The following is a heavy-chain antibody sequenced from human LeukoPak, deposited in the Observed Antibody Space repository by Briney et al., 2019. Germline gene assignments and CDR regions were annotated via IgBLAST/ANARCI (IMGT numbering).Heavy chain of an antibody. V-gene: IGHV4-31*03. CDR2: IYYSGST. CDR1: GGFISSGGYY. Sequence: SETLSLTCTVSGGFISSGGYYWSWIRQHPGEGLDWIRYIYYSGSTYYNPSLKSRVNISVDTSNNQFSLQLSSVTAADTAVYYCASHTAMVSVGFDYWGQGTLVTVSS. J-gene: IGHJ4*02. D-gene: IGHD5-18*01. CDR3: ASHTAMVSVGFDY.